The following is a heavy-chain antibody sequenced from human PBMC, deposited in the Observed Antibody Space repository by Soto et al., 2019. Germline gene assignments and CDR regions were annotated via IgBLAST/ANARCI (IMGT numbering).Heavy chain of an antibody. D-gene: IGHD2-8*01. Sequence: APVKVSCKASGYSFTDYHIHWVRQAPGRGLEWLGRINPKSGGTSTAQKFQGWVTMTRDRSISTVYLELTRLRSDDTAVYFCARGHSTDCSNGVCSFFNNHEMYVWGQGTTVTVAS. V-gene: IGHV1-2*04. CDR3: ARGHSTDCSNGVCSFFNNHEMYV. CDR1: GYSFTDYH. CDR2: INPKSGGT. J-gene: IGHJ6*02.